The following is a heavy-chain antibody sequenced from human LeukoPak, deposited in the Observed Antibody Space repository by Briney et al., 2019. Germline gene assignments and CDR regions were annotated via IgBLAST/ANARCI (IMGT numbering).Heavy chain of an antibody. Sequence: GGSLRLSCAASGFTFSWFTMAWLRQAPGKGREWLANIKEDGDRKHYGDSVKGRFTISRDNARNALYVQRNSLRVENTAVYCCGRENNWNDYSWGQGILVTVSS. J-gene: IGHJ5*02. D-gene: IGHD1-20*01. CDR3: GRENNWNDYS. V-gene: IGHV3-7*01. CDR1: GFTFSWFT. CDR2: IKEDGDRK.